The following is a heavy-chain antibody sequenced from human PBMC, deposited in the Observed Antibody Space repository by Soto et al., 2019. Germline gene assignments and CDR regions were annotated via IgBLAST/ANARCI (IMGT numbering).Heavy chain of an antibody. CDR3: ARGSCSNTICRIEFDH. D-gene: IGHD2-2*01. J-gene: IGHJ4*02. V-gene: IGHV1-58*01. Sequence: GASVKVSCKTSGFTFSSSAVHWVRQARGHRLQWIGWIDVGSGNANYAQMLQERVTISRDMSTSTAYMELRSLRSDDTAVYYCARGSCSNTICRIEFDHWGQGTLVTVSS. CDR2: IDVGSGNA. CDR1: GFTFSSSA.